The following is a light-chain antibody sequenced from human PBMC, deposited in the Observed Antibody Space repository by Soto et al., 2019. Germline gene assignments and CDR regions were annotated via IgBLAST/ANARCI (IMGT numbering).Light chain of an antibody. J-gene: IGKJ5*01. Sequence: EIVLTQSPATLSLSPGESATLSCRATRSVSSYLAWYQQKPGQAPXLLXYDASNRATGIPARFSGSGSGTDFTPTISSLEPEDFAVHYCQQRSNWPPGITFGQGTHWRL. CDR2: DAS. CDR3: QQRSNWPPGIT. CDR1: RSVSSY. V-gene: IGKV3-11*01.